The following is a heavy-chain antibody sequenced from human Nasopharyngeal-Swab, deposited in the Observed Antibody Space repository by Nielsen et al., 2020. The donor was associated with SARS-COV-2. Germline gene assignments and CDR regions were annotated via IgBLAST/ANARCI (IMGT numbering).Heavy chain of an antibody. V-gene: IGHV3-53*01. CDR3: ARGVGVDDFWSGRFDY. J-gene: IGHJ4*02. CDR1: GFTVSGNF. Sequence: GESLKISCAASGFTVSGNFMPWVRQAPGKGLEWVSVIYSAGQTKYADSVKGRFTISRDNSKNTLYLQMNSLRAEDTAVYYCARGVGVDDFWSGRFDYWGQGTLVTVSS. CDR2: IYSAGQT. D-gene: IGHD3-3*01.